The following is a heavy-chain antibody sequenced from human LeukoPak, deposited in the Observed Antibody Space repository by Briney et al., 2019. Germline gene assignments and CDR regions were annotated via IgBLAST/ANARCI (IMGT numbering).Heavy chain of an antibody. V-gene: IGHV3-9*01. CDR1: GFTFDDYA. Sequence: SLRLSCAASGFTFDDYAMHWVRQAPGKGMEWVSGISWNSGSIGYADSVKGRFTISRDNAKNSLYLQMSSLRAEDTALYYCAKDIGAGYSSSWPFDYWGQGTLVTVSS. J-gene: IGHJ4*02. CDR3: AKDIGAGYSSSWPFDY. CDR2: ISWNSGSI. D-gene: IGHD6-13*01.